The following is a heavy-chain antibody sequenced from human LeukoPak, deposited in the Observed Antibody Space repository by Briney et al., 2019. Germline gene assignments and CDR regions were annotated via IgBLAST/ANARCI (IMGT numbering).Heavy chain of an antibody. CDR1: GGTFSSYT. J-gene: IGHJ4*02. Sequence: GSSVEVSCKASGGTFSSYTISWVRQAPGQGLEWMGRIIPILGIANYAQKFQGRVTITADKSTRTAYIELSSLRSEDTAVYYCASGGYGDSDYWRQGTLVTVSS. CDR2: IIPILGIA. V-gene: IGHV1-69*02. CDR3: ASGGYGDSDY. D-gene: IGHD4-17*01.